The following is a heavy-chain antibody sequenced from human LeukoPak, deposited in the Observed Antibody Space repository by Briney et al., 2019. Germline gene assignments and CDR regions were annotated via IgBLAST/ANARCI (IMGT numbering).Heavy chain of an antibody. J-gene: IGHJ4*02. CDR2: INPSGGST. CDR1: GYTLTELS. V-gene: IGHV1-46*01. D-gene: IGHD3-22*01. Sequence: ASVKVSCKVSGYTLTELSMHWVRQAPGQGLEWMGIINPSGGSTSYAQKFQGRVTMTRDTSTSTVYMELCSLRSEDTAVYYCASGINMKVVVISFDHWGQGTLVTVSS. CDR3: ASGINMKVVVISFDH.